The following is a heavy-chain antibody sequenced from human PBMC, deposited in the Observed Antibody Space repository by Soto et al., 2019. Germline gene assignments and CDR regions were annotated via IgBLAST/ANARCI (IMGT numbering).Heavy chain of an antibody. V-gene: IGHV1-69*08. D-gene: IGHD4-17*01. CDR3: ARDVSLYGDLDQ. Sequence: QVHLVQSGAEVKKPGSSVKVSCEASADTFNSHTLSWVRQAPGQGLEWMGRIIPSLDMANYAQKFQGRVTITADKSTNTAYMELSSLRSEDTAIYYCARDVSLYGDLDQWGQGALVTVSS. J-gene: IGHJ4*02. CDR2: IIPSLDMA. CDR1: ADTFNSHT.